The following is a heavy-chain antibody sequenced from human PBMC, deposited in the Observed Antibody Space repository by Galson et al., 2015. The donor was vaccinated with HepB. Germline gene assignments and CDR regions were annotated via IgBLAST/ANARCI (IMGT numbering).Heavy chain of an antibody. Sequence: SLRLSCAASGFTFSSYAMHWVRQAPGKGLEWVAVISYDGSNKYYADSVKGRFTISRDNSKNTLYLQMNSLRAEDTAVYYCARAPNEWLTMGFDPWGQGTLVTVSS. CDR1: GFTFSSYA. V-gene: IGHV3-30*04. CDR3: ARAPNEWLTMGFDP. D-gene: IGHD6-19*01. CDR2: ISYDGSNK. J-gene: IGHJ5*02.